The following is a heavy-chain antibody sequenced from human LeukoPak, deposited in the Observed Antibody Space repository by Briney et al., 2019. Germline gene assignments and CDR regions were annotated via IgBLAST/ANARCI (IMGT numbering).Heavy chain of an antibody. CDR1: GFTFSSYW. D-gene: IGHD6-19*01. CDR2: INSDGSST. CDR3: GRSGGYSSGWTIFDY. Sequence: GGSLRLSCAASGFTFSSYWMHWVRQVPGKGLVWVSRINSDGSSTSYADSVKGRFTISRDNAKNTLYLQMNSLRAEDTAVYYCGRSGGYSSGWTIFDYWGQGTLVTVSS. J-gene: IGHJ4*02. V-gene: IGHV3-74*01.